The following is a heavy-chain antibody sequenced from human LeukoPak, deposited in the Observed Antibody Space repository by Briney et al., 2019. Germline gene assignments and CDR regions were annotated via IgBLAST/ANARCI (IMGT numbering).Heavy chain of an antibody. CDR2: INRSGST. D-gene: IGHD6-19*01. CDR1: GGSFSGYY. V-gene: IGHV4-34*01. Sequence: SETLSLTCVVYGGSFSGYYWSWIRQPPGKGLEWIGEINRSGSTNYNPSLKSRVTISVDTSKNQFSLKLSSVTAADTAVYYCARRSRLSVAGTRWFDPWGQGALVTVSS. J-gene: IGHJ5*02. CDR3: ARRSRLSVAGTRWFDP.